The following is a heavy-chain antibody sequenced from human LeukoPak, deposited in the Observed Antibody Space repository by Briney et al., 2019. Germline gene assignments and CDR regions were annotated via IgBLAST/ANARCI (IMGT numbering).Heavy chain of an antibody. CDR1: GGSISSSSYY. CDR2: IYYSGST. D-gene: IGHD2-2*01. V-gene: IGHV4-39*01. CDR3: ARYSSRRDSYYFDS. J-gene: IGHJ4*02. Sequence: SETLSLTCTVSGGSISSSSYYWGWIRQPPGKGLEWIGSIYYSGSTYYNPSLKSRVTISADMSKNQFSLKLSSVTAADTAVYYCARYSSRRDSYYFDSWGQGTLVTVSS.